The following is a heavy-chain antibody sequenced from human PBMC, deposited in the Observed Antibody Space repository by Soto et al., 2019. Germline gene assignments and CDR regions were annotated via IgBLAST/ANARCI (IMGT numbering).Heavy chain of an antibody. CDR3: ARGGRIVDTGIGYYYYHAMDV. D-gene: IGHD5-18*01. CDR2: FNPTGDTA. V-gene: IGHV1-46*01. CDR1: GYTFTSYY. J-gene: IGHJ6*02. Sequence: ASVKVSCKASGYTFTSYYIHWVRQAPGQGLEWMGIFNPTGDTASYAQKLQGRVTMTRVTSTGTAYMELGSLRSEDTAVYYCARGGRIVDTGIGYYYYHAMDVWGQGTTVTVSS.